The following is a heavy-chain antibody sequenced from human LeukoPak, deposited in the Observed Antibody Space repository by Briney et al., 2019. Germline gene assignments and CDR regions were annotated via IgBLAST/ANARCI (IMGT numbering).Heavy chain of an antibody. D-gene: IGHD5-12*01. Sequence: GGSLRLSCAASGFTFSNAWMNWVRQAPGKGLEWVSHIRSSSETFYADSVKGRFTISRDNARNSLYLQMNNLRGEDTAIYYCARDAGNSGYGCDLWGQGTLVTVSS. V-gene: IGHV3-69-1*01. CDR1: GFTFSNAW. CDR2: IRSSSET. J-gene: IGHJ5*02. CDR3: ARDAGNSGYGCDL.